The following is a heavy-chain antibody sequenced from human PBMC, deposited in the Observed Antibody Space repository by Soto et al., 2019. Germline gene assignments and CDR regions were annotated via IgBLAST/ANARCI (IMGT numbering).Heavy chain of an antibody. V-gene: IGHV4-34*01. CDR1: GGSFSGYY. D-gene: IGHD4-17*01. J-gene: IGHJ4*02. CDR3: ARGGLTTVPPLT. Sequence: QMQLQQWGAGLLKPSETLSLTCAVYGGSFSGYYYYWIRQPPGKGLDWIGEINRSGSTNYNPSLKSRVTISVDTSKNQFSLTLSSVTAADTAIYYCARGGLTTVPPLTWGQGTLVTVSS. CDR2: INRSGST.